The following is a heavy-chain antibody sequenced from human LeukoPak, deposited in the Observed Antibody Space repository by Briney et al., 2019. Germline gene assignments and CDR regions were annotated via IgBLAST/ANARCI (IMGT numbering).Heavy chain of an antibody. CDR3: ARVAYSSSLDDAFDI. CDR1: GYSISSGYY. J-gene: IGHJ3*02. CDR2: IYHSGST. V-gene: IGHV4-38-2*02. Sequence: SETLSLTCTVSGYSISSGYYWGWIRQPPGKGLEWIGSIYHSGSTYYNPSLKSRATISVDTSKNQFSLKLSSVTAADTVVYYCARVAYSSSLDDAFDIWGQGTMVTVSS. D-gene: IGHD6-6*01.